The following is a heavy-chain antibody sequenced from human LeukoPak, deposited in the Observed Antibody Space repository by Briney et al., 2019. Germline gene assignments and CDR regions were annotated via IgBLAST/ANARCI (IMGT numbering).Heavy chain of an antibody. V-gene: IGHV3-64D*09. J-gene: IGHJ3*01. D-gene: IGHD3-22*01. CDR1: GFTFSNYV. CDR3: VKELYSDNGGYNDAFDL. Sequence: GGSLRLSCSASGFTFSNYVIHWVRQAPGNGLEYVSAISSNGGSTYYADSVKGRFTISRDNSKNTLYLQMRSLRAEDTAVYYCVKELYSDNGGYNDAFDLWGQGTMVTVSS. CDR2: ISSNGGST.